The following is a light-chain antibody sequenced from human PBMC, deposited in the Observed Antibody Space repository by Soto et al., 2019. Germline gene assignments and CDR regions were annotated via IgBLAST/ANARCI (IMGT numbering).Light chain of an antibody. CDR1: QSVNSN. V-gene: IGKV3-15*01. J-gene: IGKJ1*01. Sequence: EIVMTQSPATLSVSPGERATLSCRASQSVNSNLAWYQQKPGHAPRLLIYGASTRATGIPARFSGSGSGTEFTLTISSLQSEDFAVYYCQQYDNWWTFGQGTKVEIK. CDR2: GAS. CDR3: QQYDNWWT.